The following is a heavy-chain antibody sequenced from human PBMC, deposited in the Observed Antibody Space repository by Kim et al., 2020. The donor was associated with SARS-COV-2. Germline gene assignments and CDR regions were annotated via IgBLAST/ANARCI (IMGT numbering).Heavy chain of an antibody. CDR3: ARHSYYYDSSGYYW. J-gene: IGHJ4*02. Sequence: SETLSLTCTVSGGSISSSSYYWGWIRQPPGKGLEWIGSIYYSGSTYYNPSLKSRVTISVDTSKNQFSLKLSSVTAADTAVYYCARHSYYYDSSGYYWWGQRTLVTVSS. CDR2: IYYSGST. V-gene: IGHV4-39*01. D-gene: IGHD3-22*01. CDR1: GGSISSSSYY.